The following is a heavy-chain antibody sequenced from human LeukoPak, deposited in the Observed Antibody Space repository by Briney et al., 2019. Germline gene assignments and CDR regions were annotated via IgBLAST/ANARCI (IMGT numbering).Heavy chain of an antibody. CDR3: ARSPYGSGSYFDY. CDR1: GFTFSSYS. Sequence: GGSLRLSCAASGFTFSSYSMNWVRQAPGKGLEWVSYISSSSSTIYYADSVKGRFTISRDDAKNSLYLQMNSLRAEDTAVYYCARSPYGSGSYFDYWGQGTLVTVSS. CDR2: ISSSSSTI. D-gene: IGHD3-10*01. V-gene: IGHV3-48*01. J-gene: IGHJ4*02.